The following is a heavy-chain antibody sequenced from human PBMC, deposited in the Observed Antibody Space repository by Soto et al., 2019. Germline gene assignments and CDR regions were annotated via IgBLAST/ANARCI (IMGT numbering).Heavy chain of an antibody. V-gene: IGHV1-69*01. CDR2: IIPVFGTG. J-gene: IGHJ6*02. Sequence: QVQLVQSGAEVKKAGSSVKVSCKVSGGTFSSYFIXWVRXAPGQGLEWVGGIIPVFGTGSYAEKFQGRVTITADESTSTAYMELSRLRSDDTAVYYCARETPSAAXAYYYYGLDVWGQGTTVTVPS. CDR3: ARETPSAAXAYYYYGLDV. D-gene: IGHD6-13*01. CDR1: GGTFSSYF.